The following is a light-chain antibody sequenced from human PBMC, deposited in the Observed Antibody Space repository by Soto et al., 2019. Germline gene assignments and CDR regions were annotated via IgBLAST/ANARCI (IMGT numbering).Light chain of an antibody. CDR3: QQYAGSSLA. CDR1: QSVSSTY. V-gene: IGKV3-20*01. J-gene: IGKJ4*01. Sequence: EIVLTQSPGTLSLSPGERATLSCRASQSVSSTYLAWYQQRPGQAPRLLIYGASSSATGIPDRFSGSGSGTDFTLTISRLEPEDFAVYYCQQYAGSSLAFGGGTKVEIK. CDR2: GAS.